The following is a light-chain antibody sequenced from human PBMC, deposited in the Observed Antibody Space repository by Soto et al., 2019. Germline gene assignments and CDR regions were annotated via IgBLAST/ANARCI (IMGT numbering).Light chain of an antibody. J-gene: IGKJ1*01. CDR1: QSISSW. Sequence: DIQMTQSPSTLSASVGDRVTITCRASQSISSWLAWYQQKPGKAPKLLIYKASNLESGVPSRFSGSGSRTEFTLTINSLQPDDFATYYCQQYNSDRTFGQGTKVEIK. V-gene: IGKV1-5*03. CDR3: QQYNSDRT. CDR2: KAS.